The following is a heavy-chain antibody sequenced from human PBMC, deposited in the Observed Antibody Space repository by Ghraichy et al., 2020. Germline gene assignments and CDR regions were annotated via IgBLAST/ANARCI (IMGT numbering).Heavy chain of an antibody. CDR2: IYPSGST. CDR3: ARGGYSYGYPYYYGMDV. J-gene: IGHJ6*02. Sequence: SETLSLTCTVSGGSISSYYWSWIRQPPGKGLEWIGRIYPSGSTNYNPSLKSRVTMSVDTSKNQFSLKLSSVTAADTAVYYCARGGYSYGYPYYYGMDVWGQGTTVTVAS. CDR1: GGSISSYY. D-gene: IGHD5-18*01. V-gene: IGHV4-4*07.